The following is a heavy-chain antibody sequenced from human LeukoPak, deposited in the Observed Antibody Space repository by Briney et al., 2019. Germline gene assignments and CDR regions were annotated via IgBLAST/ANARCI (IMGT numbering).Heavy chain of an antibody. CDR1: GGSFSGYY. J-gene: IGHJ4*02. CDR2: INHSGST. D-gene: IGHD3-10*01. V-gene: IGHV4-34*01. CDR3: ARGADRGPFDY. Sequence: PSETLSPTCAVYGGSFSGYYWSWIRQPPGKGLEWIGEINHSGSTNYNPSLKSRVTISVDTSKNQFSLKLSSVTAADTAVYYCARGADRGPFDYWGQGTLVTVSS.